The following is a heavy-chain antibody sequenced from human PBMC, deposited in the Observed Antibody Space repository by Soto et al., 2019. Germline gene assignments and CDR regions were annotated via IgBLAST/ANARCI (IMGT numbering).Heavy chain of an antibody. CDR1: GGSFSGYY. CDR3: AREEFVLRDFEGFDP. V-gene: IGHV4-34*01. J-gene: IGHJ5*02. D-gene: IGHD3-9*01. Sequence: PSETLSLTCAVYGGSFSGYYWSWIRQPPGKGLEWIGEINHSGSTNYDPSLKSRVTISVDTSKNQFSLKLSSVTAADTAVYYCAREEFVLRDFEGFDPWGQGTLVTVSS. CDR2: INHSGST.